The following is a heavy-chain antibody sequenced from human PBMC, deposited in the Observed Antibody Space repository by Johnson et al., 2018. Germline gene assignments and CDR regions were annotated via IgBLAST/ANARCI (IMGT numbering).Heavy chain of an antibody. J-gene: IGHJ6*03. D-gene: IGHD5-18*01. CDR2: IRSKADGGTA. Sequence: EVQLVETGGGVVQPGRSLRLSCKASGFTFSDYALSWFRQAPGKGLEWVGFIRSKADGGTAEYAASVKGRFTIPRDDSKSIAYLQMNSLKTEDTAVYYCAKDIVDTAKIHLYHYFYMDVWGKGTTVTVSS. CDR1: GFTFSDYA. V-gene: IGHV3-49*03. CDR3: AKDIVDTAKIHLYHYFYMDV.